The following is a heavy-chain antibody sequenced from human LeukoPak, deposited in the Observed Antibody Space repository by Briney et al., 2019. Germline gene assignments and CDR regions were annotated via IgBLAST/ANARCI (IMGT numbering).Heavy chain of an antibody. CDR3: AKGRLNSGSFDY. V-gene: IGHV3-30*02. Sequence: GGSLRLSCAASGFTFSSFGMHWVRQAPGKGLEWVAFIRYDGRNEYYADSVKGRFTISRDNSKNTLYLQMNSLRAEDTAVYYCAKGRLNSGSFDYWGQGTLVTVSS. CDR2: IRYDGRNE. CDR1: GFTFSSFG. J-gene: IGHJ4*02. D-gene: IGHD3-10*01.